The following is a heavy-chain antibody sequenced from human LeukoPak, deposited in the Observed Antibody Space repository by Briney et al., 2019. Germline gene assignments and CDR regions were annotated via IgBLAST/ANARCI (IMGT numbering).Heavy chain of an antibody. CDR3: ARLGGTGGWLFYYFDY. D-gene: IGHD6-19*01. CDR2: IYYSGST. V-gene: IGHV4-59*05. Sequence: SETLSLTCTVSGGSISSYYWSWIRQPPGKGLEWIGSIYYSGSTYYNPSLKSRVTISVDTSKNQFSLKLSSVTAADTAVYYCARLGGTGGWLFYYFDYWGQGTLVTVSS. J-gene: IGHJ4*02. CDR1: GGSISSYY.